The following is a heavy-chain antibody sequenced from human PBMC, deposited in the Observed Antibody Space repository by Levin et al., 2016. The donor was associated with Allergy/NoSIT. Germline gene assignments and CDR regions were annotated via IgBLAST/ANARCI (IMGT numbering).Heavy chain of an antibody. CDR1: GFTFSSYS. CDR3: ARDEYYYDSSGYYQSYFDY. V-gene: IGHV3-21*01. J-gene: IGHJ4*02. D-gene: IGHD3-22*01. CDR2: ISSSSSYI. Sequence: GESLKISCAASGFTFSSYSMNWVRQAPGKGLEWVSSISSSSSYIYYADSVKGRFTISRDNAKNSLYLQMNSLRAEDTAVYYCARDEYYYDSSGYYQSYFDYWGQGTLVTVSS.